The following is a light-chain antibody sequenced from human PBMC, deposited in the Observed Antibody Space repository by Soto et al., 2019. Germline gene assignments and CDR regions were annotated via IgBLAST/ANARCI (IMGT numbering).Light chain of an antibody. CDR3: AVWDDGLNGYV. Sequence: QSVLTQPPSASGTPGQRVTISCSGRRSNAGTNLVNWYQQLPGTAPKLLIYAHIQRPSGVPDRFSGSTSGTSASLAISGLQSEDEADYYCAVWDDGLNGYVFGTGTKVTVL. J-gene: IGLJ1*01. CDR2: AHI. V-gene: IGLV1-44*01. CDR1: RSNAGTNL.